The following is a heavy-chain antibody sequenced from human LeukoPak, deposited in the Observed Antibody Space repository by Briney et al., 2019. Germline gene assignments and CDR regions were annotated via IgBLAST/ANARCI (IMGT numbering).Heavy chain of an antibody. Sequence: GGSLRLSCAASGFTFSDYYMSWIRQAPGKGLEWVSYISSSSSYTNYADSVKGRFTISRDNAKNSLYLQMNSLRAEGTAVYYCARETGDSSGVFDYWGQGTLVTVSS. D-gene: IGHD3-22*01. CDR2: ISSSSSYT. J-gene: IGHJ4*02. CDR1: GFTFSDYY. CDR3: ARETGDSSGVFDY. V-gene: IGHV3-11*06.